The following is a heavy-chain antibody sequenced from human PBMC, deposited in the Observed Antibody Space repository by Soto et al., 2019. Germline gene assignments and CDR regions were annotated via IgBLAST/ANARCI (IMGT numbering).Heavy chain of an antibody. J-gene: IGHJ4*02. V-gene: IGHV1-69*13. D-gene: IGHD3-22*01. CDR3: ARAPQNYYDSSGYPRPFDY. CDR2: IIPIFGTA. Sequence: SVKVSCKASGGTFSSYAISWVRQAPGQGLEWMGGIIPIFGTANYAQKFQGRVTITADESTSTAYMELSSLRSEDTAVYYCARAPQNYYDSSGYPRPFDYWGRGTLVTVSS. CDR1: GGTFSSYA.